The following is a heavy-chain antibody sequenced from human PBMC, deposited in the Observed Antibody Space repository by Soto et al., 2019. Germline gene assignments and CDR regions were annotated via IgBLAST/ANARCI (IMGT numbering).Heavy chain of an antibody. J-gene: IGHJ3*02. V-gene: IGHV1-3*01. CDR2: INVGIGET. CDR3: ARDSWITMNAFDI. Sequence: QVQLVQSGADVKKTGASVKVSCKASGYTFTDNAMHWVRHAPGQRPECVGWINVGIGETKYSQKLQGRVSITSDTSASTVYMELSSLRSEDTAVYYCARDSWITMNAFDIWGQGTLVTVSS. D-gene: IGHD3-22*01. CDR1: GYTFTDNA.